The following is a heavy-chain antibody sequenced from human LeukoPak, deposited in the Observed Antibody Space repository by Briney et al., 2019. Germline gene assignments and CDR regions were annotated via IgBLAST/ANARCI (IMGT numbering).Heavy chain of an antibody. Sequence: ASVKVSCKASGYTFTGYYMHWVRQAPGQGLEWMGWINPNSGGTNYAQKFQGRVTMTRDTSISTAYMELSRLRSGDTAVYYCAREKGYYYDSSGDYAMDYWGQGTLVTVSS. J-gene: IGHJ4*02. CDR3: AREKGYYYDSSGDYAMDY. CDR1: GYTFTGYY. CDR2: INPNSGGT. D-gene: IGHD3-22*01. V-gene: IGHV1-2*02.